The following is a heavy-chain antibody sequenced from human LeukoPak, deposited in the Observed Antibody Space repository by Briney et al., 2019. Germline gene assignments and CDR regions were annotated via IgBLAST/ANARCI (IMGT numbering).Heavy chain of an antibody. V-gene: IGHV3-33*01. CDR2: IWYDGRNK. J-gene: IGHJ5*02. Sequence: PGGSLRLSCAASGFTFSSYGMHWVRQGPGKGLEWVAVIWYDGRNKYYADSVKGRFTISRDNSKNTLYLQMNSLRAEDTAVYYCARDGWFDPWGQGTLVTVSS. CDR1: GFTFSSYG. CDR3: ARDGWFDP.